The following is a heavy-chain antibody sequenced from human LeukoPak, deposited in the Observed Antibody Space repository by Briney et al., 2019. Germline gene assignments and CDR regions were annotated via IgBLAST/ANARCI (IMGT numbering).Heavy chain of an antibody. CDR1: GFTFSSYG. V-gene: IGHV3-33*01. D-gene: IGHD1-1*01. CDR2: IWCDGSNK. J-gene: IGHJ4*02. Sequence: GGSLRLSCAASGFTFSSYGMHWVRQAPGKGLEWVAVIWCDGSNKYYADSVKGRFTISRDNSKNTLYLQMNSLRAEDTAVYYCARDLATRAFDYWGQGTLVTVSS. CDR3: ARDLATRAFDY.